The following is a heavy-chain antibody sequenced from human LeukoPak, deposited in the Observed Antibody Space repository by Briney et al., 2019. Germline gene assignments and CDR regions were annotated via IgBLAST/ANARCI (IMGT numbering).Heavy chain of an antibody. V-gene: IGHV3-66*01. CDR1: GFTVSSYY. CDR2: LYSGGST. D-gene: IGHD6-13*01. Sequence: GGSLRLSCAASGFTVSSYYMSWVRQAPGKGLDWVSVLYSGGSTYYADSVKGRFTISRDSSKNTLYLQMNSLRDEDTAVYYCARGHPIAAGFYPWGQGTLVTVSS. CDR3: ARGHPIAAGFYP. J-gene: IGHJ5*02.